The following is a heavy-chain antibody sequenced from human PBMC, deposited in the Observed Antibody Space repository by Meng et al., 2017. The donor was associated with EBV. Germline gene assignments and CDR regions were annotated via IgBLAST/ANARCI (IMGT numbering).Heavy chain of an antibody. V-gene: IGHV1-46*01. Sequence: QVQLLRLWAEVKKLGASVKVSCKSFDYTFTSYYLHWARKAPEQGLEWMGIIIPAGGNTNYAQKFRGRFTMTRDTSTSTVYMDLSILTSEDTAVYYCVRELVGGTFDYWGQGTLVTVSS. CDR1: DYTFTSYY. D-gene: IGHD1/OR15-1a*01. J-gene: IGHJ4*02. CDR2: IIPAGGNT. CDR3: VRELVGGTFDY.